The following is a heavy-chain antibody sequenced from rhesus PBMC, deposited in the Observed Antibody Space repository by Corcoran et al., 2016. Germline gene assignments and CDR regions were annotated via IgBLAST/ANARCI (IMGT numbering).Heavy chain of an antibody. Sequence: EVQLVETGGGLVQPGGSLRLSCAASGFTFSSYAMQWVRQAPGKGLEWISAINSGGGSTYYADSVKGRFTISRDNSKNTLSLQMNSLRAEDTAVYYCAKDMGTGVTDYWGQGVLVTVSS. V-gene: IGHV3-103*01. CDR2: INSGGGST. D-gene: IGHD3-34*01. J-gene: IGHJ4*01. CDR1: GFTFSSYA. CDR3: AKDMGTGVTDY.